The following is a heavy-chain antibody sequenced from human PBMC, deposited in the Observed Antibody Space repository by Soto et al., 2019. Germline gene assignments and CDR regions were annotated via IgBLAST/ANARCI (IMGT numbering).Heavy chain of an antibody. CDR3: ARGEDAFFYYGLDV. Sequence: SETLSLTCTGSGGSITSSYCSWIRRPPWKGLEWIAYIYDTGISGYTPSTSYNPSLKSRVTMSVDTSKSQFSLKLTSVTAADTAVYYCARGEDAFFYYGLDVCGQGITVTFCS. J-gene: IGHJ6*02. CDR2: IYDTGISGYTPST. CDR1: GGSITSSY. V-gene: IGHV4-59*01.